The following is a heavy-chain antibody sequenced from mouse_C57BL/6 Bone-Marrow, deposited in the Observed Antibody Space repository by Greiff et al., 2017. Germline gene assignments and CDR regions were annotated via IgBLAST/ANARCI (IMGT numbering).Heavy chain of an antibody. CDR3: ACEGDVYYFDY. V-gene: IGHV1-64*01. D-gene: IGHD2-13*01. J-gene: IGHJ2*01. Sequence: QVQLQQPGAELVKPGASVKLSCQASGYTFTSYWMHWVKQRPGQGLEWIGMIHPNSGSTNYNEKFKSKATLTVDKSSSTAYMPLSSLTCQASAVYYGACEGDVYYFDYWGQGTTLTVSS. CDR2: IHPNSGST. CDR1: GYTFTSYW.